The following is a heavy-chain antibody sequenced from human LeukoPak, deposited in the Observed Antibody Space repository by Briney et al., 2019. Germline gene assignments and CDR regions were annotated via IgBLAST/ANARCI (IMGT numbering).Heavy chain of an antibody. V-gene: IGHV4-31*03. CDR1: GGSISSGGYY. J-gene: IGHJ3*02. Sequence: SQTLSLTCTVSGGSISSGGYYWSWIRQHPGQGLEWIGYIYYSGSTYYNPSLKSRVTISVDTSKNQFSLKLSSVTAADTAVYYCARDTQRGYSYGYAFDIWGQGTMVTVSS. CDR3: ARDTQRGYSYGYAFDI. D-gene: IGHD5-18*01. CDR2: IYYSGST.